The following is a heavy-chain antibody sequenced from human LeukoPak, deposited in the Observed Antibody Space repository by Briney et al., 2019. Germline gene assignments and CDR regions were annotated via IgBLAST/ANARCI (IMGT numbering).Heavy chain of an antibody. CDR3: AKEVLVGAPNWFDP. J-gene: IGHJ5*02. V-gene: IGHV3-30*02. CDR1: GFTFSSYG. Sequence: GGSLRLSCAASGFTFSSYGMHWVRQAPGKGLEWLAFIRYDGSNKYYADSVKGRFTISRDNSKNTLYLQMNSLRAEDTAVYYCAKEVLVGAPNWFDPWGQGTLVTVSS. D-gene: IGHD1-26*01. CDR2: IRYDGSNK.